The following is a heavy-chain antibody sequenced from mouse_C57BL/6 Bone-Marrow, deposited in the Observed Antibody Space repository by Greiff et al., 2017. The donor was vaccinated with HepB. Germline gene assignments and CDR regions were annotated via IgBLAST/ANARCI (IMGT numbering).Heavy chain of an antibody. CDR1: GYTFTDYE. CDR3: TGYYYGSFDY. V-gene: IGHV1-15*01. J-gene: IGHJ2*01. CDR2: IDPETGGT. Sequence: VQLQQSGAELVRPGASVTLSCKASGYTFTDYEMHWVKQTPVHGLEWIGAIDPETGGTAYNQKFKGKAILTADKSSSTAYMELRSLTSEDSAVYYCTGYYYGSFDYWGQGTTLTVSS. D-gene: IGHD1-1*01.